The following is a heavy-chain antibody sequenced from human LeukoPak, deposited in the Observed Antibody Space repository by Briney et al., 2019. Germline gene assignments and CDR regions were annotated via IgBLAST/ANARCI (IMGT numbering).Heavy chain of an antibody. CDR3: AKMPAIVLMVYAASFDY. CDR2: ISGSGGST. J-gene: IGHJ4*02. D-gene: IGHD2-8*01. CDR1: GFTFSSYA. V-gene: IGHV3-23*01. Sequence: PGGSLRLSCAASGFTFSSYAMSWVRQAPGKGLEWVSAISGSGGSTYYADSVKGRFTISRGNSKNTLYLQMNSLRAEDTAVYYCAKMPAIVLMVYAASFDYWGQGTLVTVSS.